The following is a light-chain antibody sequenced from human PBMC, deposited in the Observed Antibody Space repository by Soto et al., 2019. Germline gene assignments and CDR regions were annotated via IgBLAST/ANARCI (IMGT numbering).Light chain of an antibody. CDR1: QSIGDS. CDR3: QQYNGYSRT. V-gene: IGKV1-5*01. Sequence: DIQMTQSPSTLSASVGDRVTITCRASQSIGDSLAWYQQKPGKAPYLLISDVSSLERGVPSRFSGSGSGTEFTLTISSMQPDDFATFYCQQYNGYSRTFVQGIKVEI. CDR2: DVS. J-gene: IGKJ1*01.